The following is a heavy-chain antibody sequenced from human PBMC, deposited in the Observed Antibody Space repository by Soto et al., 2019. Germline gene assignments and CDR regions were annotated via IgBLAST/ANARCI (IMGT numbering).Heavy chain of an antibody. CDR3: ARDGPHTYYDILTQNNAFDI. V-gene: IGHV3-33*01. CDR1: GSTFSSYG. D-gene: IGHD3-9*01. CDR2: IWYDGSNK. J-gene: IGHJ3*02. Sequence: GGSLRLACAASGSTFSSYGMHWVRQAPGKGLEWVAVIWYDGSNKYYADSVKGRFTISRDNSKNTLYLQMNSLRAEDTAVYYCARDGPHTYYDILTQNNAFDIWGQGTMVTVSS.